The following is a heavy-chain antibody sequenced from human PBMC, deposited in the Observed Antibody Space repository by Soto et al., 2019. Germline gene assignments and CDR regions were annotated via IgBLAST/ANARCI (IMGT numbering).Heavy chain of an antibody. CDR2: IIPIFGKA. D-gene: IGHD3-22*01. Sequence: QVQLVQSGAEVKKPGSSVKVSCKASGGTFNNYAISWVRQAPGQGLEWMGGIIPIFGKANYAQNFQGRVTITEDESTSTAYMELRSLRSEDMAVYYCARGVQYDSSGYYYFYWGQGTLVTVSS. CDR3: ARGVQYDSSGYYYFY. V-gene: IGHV1-69*01. CDR1: GGTFNNYA. J-gene: IGHJ4*02.